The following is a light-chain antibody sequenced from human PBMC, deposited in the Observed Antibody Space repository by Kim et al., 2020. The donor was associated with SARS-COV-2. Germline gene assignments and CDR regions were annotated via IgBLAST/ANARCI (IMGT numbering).Light chain of an antibody. CDR3: QHYGSSLYT. CDR2: GAS. J-gene: IGKJ2*01. V-gene: IGKV3-20*01. Sequence: LSPGERATLSCRASQSVSSTYLVWYQQKPGQAPRLLIYGASSRATGIPDRFSGGGSGTDFILTISRLEPEDFAVYYCQHYGSSLYTFGQGTKLEI. CDR1: QSVSSTY.